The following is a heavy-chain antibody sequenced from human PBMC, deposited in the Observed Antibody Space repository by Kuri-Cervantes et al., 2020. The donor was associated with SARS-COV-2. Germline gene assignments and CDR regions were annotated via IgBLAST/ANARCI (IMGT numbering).Heavy chain of an antibody. J-gene: IGHJ5*02. Sequence: LSLTCAASGFTFSSYSMNWVRQAPGKGLEWVAVISYDGSNKYYADSVKGRFTISRDNSKNTLYLQMNSLRAEDTAVYYCAKDTKPLAAAGWFDPWVRGTLVTVSS. CDR1: GFTFSSYS. CDR2: ISYDGSNK. D-gene: IGHD6-13*01. V-gene: IGHV3-30*18. CDR3: AKDTKPLAAAGWFDP.